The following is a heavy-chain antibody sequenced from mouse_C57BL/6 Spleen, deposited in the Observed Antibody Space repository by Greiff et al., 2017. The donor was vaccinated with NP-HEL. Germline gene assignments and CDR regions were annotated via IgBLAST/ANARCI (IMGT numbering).Heavy chain of an antibody. J-gene: IGHJ4*01. CDR1: GYTFTDYE. CDR3: TRGDYVAMDY. V-gene: IGHV1-15*01. Sequence: QVQLQQSGAELVRPGASVTLSCKASGYTFTDYEMHWVKQTPVHGLEWIGAIDPETGGTAYNQKFKGKAILTADKSSSTAYMELRSLTSEDSAVYYCTRGDYVAMDYWGQGTSVTVSS. CDR2: IDPETGGT.